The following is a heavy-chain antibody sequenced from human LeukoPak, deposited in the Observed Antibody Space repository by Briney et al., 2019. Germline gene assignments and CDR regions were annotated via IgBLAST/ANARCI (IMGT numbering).Heavy chain of an antibody. J-gene: IGHJ4*02. Sequence: SETLSLTCTVSGESISSSFWSWIRQPAGEGLEWIGRIYHTGTTNYNPSLKSRVTMSVDTSKNQFFLRLSSVTAADTAVYYCARVQRGYRTAAVWGQGTLVTVSS. CDR1: GESISSSF. CDR3: ARVQRGYRTAAV. CDR2: IYHTGTT. V-gene: IGHV4-4*07. D-gene: IGHD6-13*01.